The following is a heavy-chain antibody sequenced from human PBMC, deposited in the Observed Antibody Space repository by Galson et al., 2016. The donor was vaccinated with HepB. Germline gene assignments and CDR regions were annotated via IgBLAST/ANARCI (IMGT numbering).Heavy chain of an antibody. V-gene: IGHV4-39*01. CDR2: IHSSGTS. D-gene: IGHD6-13*01. J-gene: IGHJ4*02. Sequence: SETLSLTCTVSGDSIRNVGRHWGWFRQSPETGLEYIGSIHSSGTSYYNPSLASRVTVSADMSTNQFFLSLTSVTAADTAFYYWVRLGTAAAVATRRGSVGWGQGTRVTVSS. CDR1: GDSIRNVGRH. CDR3: VRLGTAAAVATRRGSVG.